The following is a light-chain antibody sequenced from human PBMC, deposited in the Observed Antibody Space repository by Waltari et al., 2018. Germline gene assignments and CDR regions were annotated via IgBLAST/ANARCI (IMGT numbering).Light chain of an antibody. CDR1: GSHIGGYDI. CDR3: CSYAGNYIWV. J-gene: IGLJ3*02. V-gene: IGLV2-14*03. CDR2: DVS. Sequence: QSALTQPASVSGSPGQSVPIPCTAAGSHIGGYDIVPWYQQHPGNAPKLIICDVSKRPSGVSDRFSGSKSGDTASLTISGLQFEDEADYYCCSYAGNYIWVFGGGTRLTVL.